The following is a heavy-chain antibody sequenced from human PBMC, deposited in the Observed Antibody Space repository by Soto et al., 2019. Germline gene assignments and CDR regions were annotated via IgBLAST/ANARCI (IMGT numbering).Heavy chain of an antibody. D-gene: IGHD4-17*01. V-gene: IGHV3-64*01. J-gene: IGHJ4*02. CDR3: ARGMTTGGY. CDR2: ISSNGGST. Sequence: PGGSLRLSCAASGFTFSSYAMPWVRQAPGKGLEYVSAISSNGGSTYYANSVKGRFTISRDNSKNTLYLQMGSLRAEDMAVYYCARGMTTGGYWGQGTLVTVSS. CDR1: GFTFSSYA.